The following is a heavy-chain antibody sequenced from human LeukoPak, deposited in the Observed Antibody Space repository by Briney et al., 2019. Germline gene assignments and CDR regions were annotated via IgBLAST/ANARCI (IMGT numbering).Heavy chain of an antibody. V-gene: IGHV3-33*01. J-gene: IGHJ6*02. CDR3: ARGGYSYGYHSGYYYYYGMDV. D-gene: IGHD5-18*01. CDR2: IWYDGSNK. Sequence: GGSLRLSCAASGFTFSSYGMHWVRQAPSKGLEWVAVIWYDGSNKYYADSVKGRFTISRDNSKNTLYLQMNSLRAEDTAVYYCARGGYSYGYHSGYYYYYGMDVWGQGTTVTVSS. CDR1: GFTFSSYG.